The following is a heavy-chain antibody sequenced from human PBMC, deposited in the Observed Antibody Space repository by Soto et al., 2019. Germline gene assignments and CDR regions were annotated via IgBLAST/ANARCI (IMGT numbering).Heavy chain of an antibody. CDR1: GDSISSNSAA. CDR3: ARSGPCGGGSCHHR. V-gene: IGHV6-1*01. D-gene: IGHD2-15*01. Sequence: QVQLQQSGPGLVKPSQTLSLTCAISGDSISSNSAAWNWIRQSPSRGLEWLGRTYYRSKWFNDYAVSVKSRIIITPDPAKNQFSLQFNSVTPEDTAVYCCARSGPCGGGSCHHRWGQGTLVTVSS. J-gene: IGHJ4*02. CDR2: TYYRSKWFN.